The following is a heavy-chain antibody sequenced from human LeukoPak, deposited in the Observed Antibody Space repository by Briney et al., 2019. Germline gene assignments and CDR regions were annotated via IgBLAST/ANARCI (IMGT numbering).Heavy chain of an antibody. CDR3: ARAYCTNGVCYIGY. CDR2: MNPNSGNT. Sequence: GASVTVSFKASGYTFTSYDINWVRQATGQGLEWMGWMNPNSGNTGYAQKFQGRVTMTRDTSISTAYMELSRLRSDDTAVYYCARAYCTNGVCYIGYWGQGTLVTVSS. D-gene: IGHD2-8*01. J-gene: IGHJ4*02. CDR1: GYTFTSYD. V-gene: IGHV1-8*01.